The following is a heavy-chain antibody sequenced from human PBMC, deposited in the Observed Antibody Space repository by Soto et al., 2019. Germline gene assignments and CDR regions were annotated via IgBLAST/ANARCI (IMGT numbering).Heavy chain of an antibody. J-gene: IGHJ4*02. D-gene: IGHD4-17*01. CDR2: LSGGGSNT. CDR3: ARWDGYGDV. Sequence: GGSLRLSCAASVFSFSTYSMAWVRQTPGKGLAWVSGLSGGGSNTFYADSVQGRFTISVDNSKNTVYLQMNSLRVEDTAVYYCARWDGYGDVWGQGTLVTVSS. V-gene: IGHV3-23*01. CDR1: VFSFSTYS.